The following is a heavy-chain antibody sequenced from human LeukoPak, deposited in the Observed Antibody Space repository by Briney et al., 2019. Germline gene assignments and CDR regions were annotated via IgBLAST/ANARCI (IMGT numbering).Heavy chain of an antibody. J-gene: IGHJ5*02. V-gene: IGHV4-4*07. CDR2: IYTSGTT. CDR1: GGSISSYY. CDR3: ARDLTTITLVRGAVNWFDP. Sequence: KPSETLSLTCTVSGGSISSYYWSRIRQPAGKGLEWIGRIYTSGTTNYNPSLKSRVTMSVDTSKNQFSLKLSSVTAADTAVYYCARDLTTITLVRGAVNWFDPWGQGTLVTVSS. D-gene: IGHD3-10*01.